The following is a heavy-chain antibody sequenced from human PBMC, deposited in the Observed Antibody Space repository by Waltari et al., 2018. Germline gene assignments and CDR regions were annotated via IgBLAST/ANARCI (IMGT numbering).Heavy chain of an antibody. CDR2: INPTSGTT. CDR1: GGTFSSYG. Sequence: QVQVVQSGAEVKKPGSSVRVSCKASGGTFSSYGISWVRQAPGQGLEWMGGINPTSGTTNDPQEFKGRVTITADKSRSTGYMELSSLRSADTAVYYCTGGYYESSGFSFSYTYNMDVWGQGTTVTVSS. CDR3: TGGYYESSGFSFSYTYNMDV. D-gene: IGHD3-22*01. V-gene: IGHV1-69*06. J-gene: IGHJ6*02.